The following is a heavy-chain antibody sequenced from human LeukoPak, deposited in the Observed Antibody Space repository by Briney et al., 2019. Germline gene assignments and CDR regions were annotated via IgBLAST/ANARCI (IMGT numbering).Heavy chain of an antibody. CDR1: GFSVSNNY. D-gene: IGHD4-23*01. CDR3: ARDIGNSGTFDI. J-gene: IGHJ3*02. CDR2: IYSGGTT. V-gene: IGHV3-53*01. Sequence: GGPLRLSCAAPGFSVSNNYMSWVRQAPGKGLEWVSVIYSGGTTYYADSVKGRLTISRDNSKNMLYLQMSSLRAEDTAVYYCARDIGNSGTFDIWGQGTMVTVSS.